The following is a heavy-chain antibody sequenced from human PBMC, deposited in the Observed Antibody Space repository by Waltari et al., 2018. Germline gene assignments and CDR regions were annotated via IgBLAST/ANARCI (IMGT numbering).Heavy chain of an antibody. CDR1: GGPISGSC. V-gene: IGHV4-4*07. CDR2: IYTSGST. CDR3: ARPIWRTSWKMGEFDP. Sequence: QVQLQESGPGLVKPSETLSLTCTVSGGPISGSCWSWIRQPAGKELEWIGRIYTSGSTNYNPSLNNRVTMSIDTSKTQFSLKLTSVTAADTAVYYCARPIWRTSWKMGEFDPWGQGTLVTVSS. D-gene: IGHD3-16*01. J-gene: IGHJ5*02.